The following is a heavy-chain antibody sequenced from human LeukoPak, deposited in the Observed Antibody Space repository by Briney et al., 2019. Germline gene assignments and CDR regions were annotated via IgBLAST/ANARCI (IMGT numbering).Heavy chain of an antibody. Sequence: SVKVSCKASGGTFSNYAITWVRQAPGQGLEWMGGIIRIFGTGNYAQKFQGRVTITADKSTSTAYMELSSLRSEDTAVYYCARDNYYDSSGYTTWGQGTLVTVSS. CDR2: IIRIFGTG. D-gene: IGHD3-22*01. J-gene: IGHJ5*02. CDR3: ARDNYYDSSGYTT. V-gene: IGHV1-69*06. CDR1: GGTFSNYA.